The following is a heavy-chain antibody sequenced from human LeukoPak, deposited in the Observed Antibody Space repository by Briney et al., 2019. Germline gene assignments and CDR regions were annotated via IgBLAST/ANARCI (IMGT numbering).Heavy chain of an antibody. Sequence: TSETLSLTCAVYGGSFSGYHWSWIRQPPGKGLEWIGEINHSGSTYYHPSLKSRVTISMDTSKGQLSLRLTSVTAADTAVYYCAGGVGATTYFWGQGTLVTVSS. CDR1: GGSFSGYH. CDR3: AGGVGATTYF. J-gene: IGHJ4*02. CDR2: INHSGST. V-gene: IGHV4-34*01. D-gene: IGHD1-26*01.